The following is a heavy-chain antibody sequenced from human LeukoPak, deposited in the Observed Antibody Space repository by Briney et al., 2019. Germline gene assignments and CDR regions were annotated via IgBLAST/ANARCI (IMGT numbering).Heavy chain of an antibody. CDR2: ISFDGSNK. J-gene: IGHJ4*02. CDR3: ARYCSGGCYSGLDY. D-gene: IGHD2-15*01. V-gene: IGHV3-30*03. CDR1: GFNFSSYG. Sequence: GRSLRLSCAASGFNFSSYGMLWVRQAPGKGLEWVAVISFDGSNKYYADSVKGRFTISRDNLKNTLYLQMNSLRAEDTAVYYCARYCSGGCYSGLDYWGQGTLVTVPS.